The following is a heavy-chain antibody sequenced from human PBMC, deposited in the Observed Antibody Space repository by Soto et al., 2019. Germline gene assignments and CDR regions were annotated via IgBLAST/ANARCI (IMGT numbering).Heavy chain of an antibody. V-gene: IGHV3-7*01. Sequence: EVQLVESGGVLVQPGGSLRLSCAVSGFTFSTYCMSWVRQALGQGLEWVANIKWDGSELYYVDSVKGRFTISRDNAKNSLYLQMNCLRAEDASVYYCARSMGWRYAFDLWGQGTMGTVSS. CDR1: GFTFSTYC. D-gene: IGHD3-10*01. J-gene: IGHJ3*01. CDR3: ARSMGWRYAFDL. CDR2: IKWDGSEL.